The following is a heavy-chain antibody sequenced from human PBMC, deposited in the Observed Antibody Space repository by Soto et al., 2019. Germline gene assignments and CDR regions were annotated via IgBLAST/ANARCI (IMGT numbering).Heavy chain of an antibody. CDR3: ASTVTTYNYYYGMDV. CDR1: GYSLTSYW. Sequence: PGESLKISYKGSGYSLTSYWSGWVRQMNGKGLEWMGIIYPGDSDTRYSPSFQGQVTISADKSISTAYLQWSSLKASDTAMYYCASTVTTYNYYYGMDVWGQGTTVTVSS. CDR2: IYPGDSDT. J-gene: IGHJ6*02. D-gene: IGHD4-4*01. V-gene: IGHV5-51*01.